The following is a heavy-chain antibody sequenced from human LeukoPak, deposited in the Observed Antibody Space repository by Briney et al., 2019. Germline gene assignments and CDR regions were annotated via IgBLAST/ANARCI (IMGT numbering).Heavy chain of an antibody. CDR1: GFTFSSYA. Sequence: QPGRSLRLSCAASGFTFSSYAMHWVRQAPGKGLEWVAVISYDGSNKYYADSVKGRFTISRDNSKNTLYLQMNSLRAEDTAVYYCARSSSYGDYSFDYWGRGTLVTVSS. J-gene: IGHJ4*02. D-gene: IGHD4-17*01. CDR2: ISYDGSNK. CDR3: ARSSSYGDYSFDY. V-gene: IGHV3-30-3*01.